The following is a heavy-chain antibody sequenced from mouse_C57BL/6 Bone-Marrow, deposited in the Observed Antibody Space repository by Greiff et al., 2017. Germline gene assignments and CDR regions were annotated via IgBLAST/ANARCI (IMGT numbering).Heavy chain of an antibody. V-gene: IGHV1-74*01. CDR2: INPSDSDT. CDR1: GYTFTSYW. J-gene: IGHJ2*01. Sequence: VQLQQPGAELVKPGASVKVSCKASGYTFTSYWMHWVKQRPGQGLEWIGRINPSDSDTNYNQKFKGKATLTVDKSSSTAYLQLSSLTSEDSSVYYCSIGSYDVFAYWGQGTTLTVSS. CDR3: SIGSYDVFAY. D-gene: IGHD2-12*01.